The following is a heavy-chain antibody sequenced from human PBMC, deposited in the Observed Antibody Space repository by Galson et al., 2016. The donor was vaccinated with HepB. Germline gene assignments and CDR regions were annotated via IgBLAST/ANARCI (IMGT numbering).Heavy chain of an antibody. Sequence: QSGAEVKKTGESLKISCTASGYTFSTYMITWVRQMPGKGLEWMGRVDPRNSFTNYSPSLQCHVTISADKSVTTAYLQWSTLKASDTAVYYCARLILDNNVYHLDHWGQGTLVTVSS. D-gene: IGHD2-8*01. CDR1: GYTFSTYM. J-gene: IGHJ4*02. CDR3: ARLILDNNVYHLDH. V-gene: IGHV5-10-1*01. CDR2: VDPRNSFT.